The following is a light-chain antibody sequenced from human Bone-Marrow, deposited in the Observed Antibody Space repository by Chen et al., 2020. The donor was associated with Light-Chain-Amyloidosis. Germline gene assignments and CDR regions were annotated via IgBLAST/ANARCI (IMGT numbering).Light chain of an antibody. Sequence: VLTQPSPASVAPGPPATTSCEGNNIGSTSVHWYQQTPGQAPLLVVYDDSDRPSGIPERLSGSNSGNTATLTISRVEAGDEADYYCQVWDRSSDRPVFGGGTKLTVL. J-gene: IGLJ3*02. V-gene: IGLV3-21*02. CDR2: DDS. CDR3: QVWDRSSDRPV. CDR1: NIGSTS.